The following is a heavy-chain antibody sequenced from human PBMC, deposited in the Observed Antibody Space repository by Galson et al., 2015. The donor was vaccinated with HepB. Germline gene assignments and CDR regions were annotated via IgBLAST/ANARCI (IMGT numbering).Heavy chain of an antibody. J-gene: IGHJ4*02. D-gene: IGHD6-19*01. CDR3: AKDLVGYSSGWYGGFDY. CDR2: ISGSGGST. CDR1: GFTFSSYA. Sequence: SLRLSCAASGFTFSSYAMSWVRQAPGKGLEWVSAISGSGGSTYYADSVKGRFTISRDNSKNTLYLQMNSLRAEDTAVYYCAKDLVGYSSGWYGGFDYWGQGTLVTVSS. V-gene: IGHV3-23*01.